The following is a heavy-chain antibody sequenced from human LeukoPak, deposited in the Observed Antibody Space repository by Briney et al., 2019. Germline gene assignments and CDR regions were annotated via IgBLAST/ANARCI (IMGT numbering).Heavy chain of an antibody. Sequence: SETLSLTCTVSGGSISSISYYWGWIRQPPGKGLEWIGSIEYSGSTYYNPSLESRVAISADMSKNQFSLKLTSVTGADTAVYYCAGERGEEYSSGWYKRNYFDNWGQGIRVTVSS. CDR1: GGSISSISYY. D-gene: IGHD6-19*01. CDR2: IEYSGST. J-gene: IGHJ4*02. CDR3: AGERGEEYSSGWYKRNYFDN. V-gene: IGHV4-39*07.